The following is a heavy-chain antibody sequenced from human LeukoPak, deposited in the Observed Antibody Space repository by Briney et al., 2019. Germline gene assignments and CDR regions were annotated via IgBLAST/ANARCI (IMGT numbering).Heavy chain of an antibody. V-gene: IGHV5-51*01. CDR3: ARRTYDHDSSGNCVGSGCYFYGMDV. CDR2: IYPGDSDT. J-gene: IGHJ6*02. D-gene: IGHD3-22*01. CDR1: GYSFTNYW. Sequence: GESLKISCKGSGYSFTNYWIVWVRQMPGKGLEWMGIIYPGDSDTRYSPSFQGQVTISADKSISTAYLQWSSLKASDTATYYCARRTYDHDSSGNCVGSGCYFYGMDVWGQGTTVTVSS.